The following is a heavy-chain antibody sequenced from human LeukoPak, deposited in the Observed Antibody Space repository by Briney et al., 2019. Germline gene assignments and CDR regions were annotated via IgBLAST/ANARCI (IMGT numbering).Heavy chain of an antibody. J-gene: IGHJ4*02. CDR1: GGSISSGGYY. Sequence: SQTLSLTCTVSGGSISSGGYYWSWIRQHPGKGLEWIGYIYYSGSTYYNPSLKSRVTISVDTSKNQFSLKLSSVTAADAAVYYCARGGYYGSGSFPDYWGQGTLATASS. V-gene: IGHV4-31*03. D-gene: IGHD3-10*01. CDR3: ARGGYYGSGSFPDY. CDR2: IYYSGST.